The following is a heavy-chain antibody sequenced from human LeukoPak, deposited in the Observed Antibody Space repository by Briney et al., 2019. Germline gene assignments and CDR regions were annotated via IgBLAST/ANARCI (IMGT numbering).Heavy chain of an antibody. D-gene: IGHD4-23*01. V-gene: IGHV4-4*07. CDR2: IYTSGST. Sequence: SETLSLTCTVSGGSISSYYWTWIRQPAGKKLNRIGRIYTSGSTNYNPSLKSRVTISVDTSKNQFSLKLSSVDAEDTAVYYCAHTPLGYGDKVHEDRYCDLWGRGTLVTVSS. J-gene: IGHJ2*01. CDR1: GGSISSYY. CDR3: AHTPLGYGDKVHEDRYCDL.